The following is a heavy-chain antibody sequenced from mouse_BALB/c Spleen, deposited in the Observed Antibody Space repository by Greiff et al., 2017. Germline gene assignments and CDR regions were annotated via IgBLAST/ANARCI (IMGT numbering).Heavy chain of an antibody. V-gene: IGHV5-6*01. CDR1: GFTFSSYG. Sequence: EVQRVESGGDLVKPGGSLKLSCAASGFTFSSYGMSWVRQTPDKRLEWVATISSDGSYTYYPDSVKGRFTISRDNAKNTLYLQMSSQKSEDTAMYYCARLTTATTYAMDYWGQGTSVTVSS. CDR2: ISSDGSYT. CDR3: ARLTTATTYAMDY. J-gene: IGHJ4*01. D-gene: IGHD1-2*01.